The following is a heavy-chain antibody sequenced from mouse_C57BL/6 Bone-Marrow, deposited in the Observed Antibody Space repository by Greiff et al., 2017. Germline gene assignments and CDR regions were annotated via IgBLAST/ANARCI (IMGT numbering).Heavy chain of an antibody. J-gene: IGHJ3*01. Sequence: EVQRVESGGGLVQSGRSLRLSCATSGFTFSDFYMEWVRQAPGKGLEWIAASRNKANDYTTEYSASVKGRFIVSRDTSQSILYLQMNALRAEDTAIYYCARDAGATVVATRFAYWGQGTLVTVSA. V-gene: IGHV7-1*01. D-gene: IGHD1-1*01. CDR1: GFTFSDFY. CDR2: SRNKANDYTT. CDR3: ARDAGATVVATRFAY.